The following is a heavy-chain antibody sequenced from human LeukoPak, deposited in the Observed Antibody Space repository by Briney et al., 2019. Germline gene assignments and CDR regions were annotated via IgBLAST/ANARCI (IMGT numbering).Heavy chain of an antibody. CDR2: INAGNGNT. Sequence: ASVKVSCKASGGTFSSYAISWVRQAPGQRLEWMGWINAGNGNTKYSQKFQGRVTITRDTSASTAYMELSSLRSEDTAVYYCAREYYYDSSGPNSWFFDYWGXXXLVTVSS. CDR1: GGTFSSYA. D-gene: IGHD3-22*01. J-gene: IGHJ4*01. V-gene: IGHV1-3*01. CDR3: AREYYYDSSGPNSWFFDY.